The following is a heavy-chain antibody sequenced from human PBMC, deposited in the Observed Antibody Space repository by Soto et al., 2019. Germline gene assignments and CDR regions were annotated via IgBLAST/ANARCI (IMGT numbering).Heavy chain of an antibody. CDR1: GYSFTNYW. CDR3: VRPDSTGFYQY. D-gene: IGHD3-22*01. V-gene: IGHV5-51*01. CDR2: VNPADSDT. J-gene: IGHJ4*02. Sequence: GESLKISCKGSGYSFTNYWVAWVRQMPGKGLEWMGIVNPADSDTRYSPSFQGQVTVSADKSISTAYLHWSSLKASDTAMYYCVRPDSTGFYQYWGQGTLVTVSS.